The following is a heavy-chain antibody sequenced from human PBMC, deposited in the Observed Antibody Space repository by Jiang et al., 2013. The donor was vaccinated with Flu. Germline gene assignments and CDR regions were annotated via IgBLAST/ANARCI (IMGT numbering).Heavy chain of an antibody. Sequence: KPSETLSLTCTVSGGSISSSSYYWGWIRQPPGKGLEWIGSIYYSGSTYYNPSLKSRVTISVDTSKNQFSLKLSSVTAADTAVYYCARDVGYYDYIWGSYGDFDYWGQGTLVTVSS. CDR3: ARDVGYYDYIWGSYGDFDY. D-gene: IGHD3-16*01. CDR1: GGSISSSSYY. CDR2: IYYSGST. V-gene: IGHV4-39*07. J-gene: IGHJ4*02.